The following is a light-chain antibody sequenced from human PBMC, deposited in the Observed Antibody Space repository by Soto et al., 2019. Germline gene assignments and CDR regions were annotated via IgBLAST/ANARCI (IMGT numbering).Light chain of an antibody. CDR2: GAS. J-gene: IGKJ4*01. Sequence: EIVLTQSPGTLSLSPGERATLSCRASQSVSSSYLAWYQQKPGQAPTLLIYGASSRATGIPDRFSGSGSGTAFTLTISILEPEDFAVYYCQQYGSSPTTFGGGTKVEIK. V-gene: IGKV3-20*01. CDR3: QQYGSSPTT. CDR1: QSVSSSY.